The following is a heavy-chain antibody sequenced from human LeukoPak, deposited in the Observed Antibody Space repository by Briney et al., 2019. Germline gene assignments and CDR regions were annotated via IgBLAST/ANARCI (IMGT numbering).Heavy chain of an antibody. J-gene: IGHJ4*02. Sequence: SETLSLTCTVSGGSISSSSYYWGWIRQPPGKGLEWIGYIYYSGSTNYNPSLKSRVTISVDTSKNQFSLKLSSVTAADTAVYYCASKHDYGDYFDYWGQGTLVTVSS. CDR2: IYYSGST. CDR1: GGSISSSSYY. CDR3: ASKHDYGDYFDY. V-gene: IGHV4-61*05. D-gene: IGHD4-17*01.